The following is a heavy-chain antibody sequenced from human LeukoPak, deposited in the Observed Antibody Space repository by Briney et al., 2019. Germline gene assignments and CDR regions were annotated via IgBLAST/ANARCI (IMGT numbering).Heavy chain of an antibody. CDR1: GDSISSGDYY. CDR2: IFHSGSA. CDR3: GRDSPLGISMVRGVDP. J-gene: IGHJ5*02. D-gene: IGHD3-10*01. Sequence: SSETLSLTCTVSGDSISSGDYYWSWIRQSPGKGLEWIGYIFHSGSAFYNPSLNSRVTMSVDTFNNQFSLKLSSVTAADTAVYYCGRDSPLGISMVRGVDPWGQGTLVTVSS. V-gene: IGHV4-30-4*01.